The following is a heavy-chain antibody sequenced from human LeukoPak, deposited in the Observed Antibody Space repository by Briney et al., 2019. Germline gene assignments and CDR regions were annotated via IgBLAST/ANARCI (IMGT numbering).Heavy chain of an antibody. V-gene: IGHV4-38-2*01. D-gene: IGHD5-18*01. CDR1: GYSISSGYY. Sequence: SETLSLTCAVSGYSISSGYYWGWIRQPPGKGLEWIGSIYHSGSTYYNPSLKSRVTISVDTSKNQFSQKLSSVTAADTAVYYCAKPRYSYGYGSAFDIWGQGTMVTVSS. J-gene: IGHJ3*02. CDR3: AKPRYSYGYGSAFDI. CDR2: IYHSGST.